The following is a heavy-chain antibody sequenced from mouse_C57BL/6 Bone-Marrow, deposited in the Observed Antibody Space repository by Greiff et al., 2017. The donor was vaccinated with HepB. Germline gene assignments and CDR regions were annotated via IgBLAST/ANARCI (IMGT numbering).Heavy chain of an antibody. CDR2: IDPENGDT. Sequence: EVQLVESGAELVRPGASVKLSCTASGFNIKDDYMHWVKQRPEQGLEWIGWIDPENGDTEYASKFQGKATITADTSSNTAYLQLSSLTSEDTAVYYCTIGFPYYGSSYRYFDVWGTGTTVTVSS. J-gene: IGHJ1*03. D-gene: IGHD1-1*01. V-gene: IGHV14-4*01. CDR3: TIGFPYYGSSYRYFDV. CDR1: GFNIKDDY.